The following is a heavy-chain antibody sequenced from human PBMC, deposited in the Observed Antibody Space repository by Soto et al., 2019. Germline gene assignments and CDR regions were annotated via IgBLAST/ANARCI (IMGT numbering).Heavy chain of an antibody. CDR2: ISNDGSST. V-gene: IGHV3-74*01. CDR1: GFTFSSYW. CDR3: ARLPNKSPQN. Sequence: EVHLVESGGGLVQPGGSLRLSCVASGFTFSSYWMHWVRQAPGKGLVWVSSISNDGSSTSYADPVKGRFIISRDNAKNTLYLQMNSLRAEDTAVYYCARLPNKSPQNWGQGTLVIVSP. J-gene: IGHJ1*01.